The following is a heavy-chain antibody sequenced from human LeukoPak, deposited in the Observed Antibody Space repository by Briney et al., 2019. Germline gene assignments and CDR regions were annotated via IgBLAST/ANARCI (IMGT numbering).Heavy chain of an antibody. V-gene: IGHV4-30-4*01. CDR1: GGSISSGDYY. CDR2: IYYSGTTY. J-gene: IGHJ5*01. Sequence: PSETLSLTCTVSGGSISSGDYYWSWIRQPPGKGLQWIGYIYYSGTTYYYNPSLRSRVTISLDTSKNQVSLKLTSVTAADTAVYYCARDRGWFAYWGQGTLVTASS. CDR3: ARDRGWFAY.